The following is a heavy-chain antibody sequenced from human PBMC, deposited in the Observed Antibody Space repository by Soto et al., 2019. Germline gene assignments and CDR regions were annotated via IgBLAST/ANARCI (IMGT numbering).Heavy chain of an antibody. Sequence: ASVKVSCKTSGYTFTTYGVSWVRQAPGQGLEWMGWISPHNGKTNYAQRFQGRVTLTTDTSTKTAYMELMSLRSDDTALYYCAREDGYCSGGSCHSGGWLEPWGQGTLVTVS. D-gene: IGHD2-15*01. CDR2: ISPHNGKT. CDR3: AREDGYCSGGSCHSGGWLEP. CDR1: GYTFTTYG. V-gene: IGHV1-18*01. J-gene: IGHJ5*02.